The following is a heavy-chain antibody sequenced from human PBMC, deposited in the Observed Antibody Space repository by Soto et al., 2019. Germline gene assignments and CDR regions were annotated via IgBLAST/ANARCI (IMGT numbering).Heavy chain of an antibody. CDR1: GGTFSSNA. V-gene: IGHV1-69*13. D-gene: IGHD5-12*01. CDR2: IIPIFGTA. Sequence: SVQVSCKAAGGTFSSNAISWVRQAPGQGLEWMGGIIPIFGTANYAQKFQGRVTITADESTSTAYMELSSLRSEDTAVYYCASAWTDSGAFDIWGQGTMVTVSS. J-gene: IGHJ3*02. CDR3: ASAWTDSGAFDI.